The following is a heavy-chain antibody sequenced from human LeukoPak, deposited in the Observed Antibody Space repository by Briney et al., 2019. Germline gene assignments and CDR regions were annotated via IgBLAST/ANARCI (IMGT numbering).Heavy chain of an antibody. CDR2: INPNSGGT. D-gene: IGHD5-12*01. V-gene: IGHV1-2*06. J-gene: IGHJ4*02. Sequence: ASVKVSCKASGYTFTGYYIHWVRQAPGQGLEWMGRINPNSGGTNYAQKFQGRVTMTRDTSISTAYIELSSLRSDDTAVYYCARVMIVATIATPFDYWGQGTLVTVSS. CDR3: ARVMIVATIATPFDY. CDR1: GYTFTGYY.